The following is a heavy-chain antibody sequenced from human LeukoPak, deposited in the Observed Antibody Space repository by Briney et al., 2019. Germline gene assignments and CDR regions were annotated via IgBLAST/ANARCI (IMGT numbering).Heavy chain of an antibody. CDR3: ARDSGSGSYGMEYFQH. CDR1: GYIFTGYY. D-gene: IGHD1-26*01. CDR2: INPDSGGT. Sequence: ASVKVSCKASGYIFTGYYMHWVRQAPGQGLEWMGWINPDSGGTNYPQKFQGRVTMTRDTSISTAYMELSRLRSDDTAVYYCARDSGSGSYGMEYFQHWGRGTLVTVSS. J-gene: IGHJ1*01. V-gene: IGHV1-2*02.